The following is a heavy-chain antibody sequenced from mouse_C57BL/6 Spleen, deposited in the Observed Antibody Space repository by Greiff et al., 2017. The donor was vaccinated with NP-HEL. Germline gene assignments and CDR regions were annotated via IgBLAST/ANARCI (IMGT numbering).Heavy chain of an antibody. CDR2: IYPGSGNT. V-gene: IGHV1-76*01. Sequence: QVQLQQSGAELVRLGASVKLSCKASGYTFTDYYINWVKQRPGQGLEWIARIYPGSGNTYYNEKFKGKATLTAEKSSSTAYMQLSSLTSEDSAVYFCARWNYSNRYFDVWGTGTTVTVSS. CDR3: ARWNYSNRYFDV. D-gene: IGHD2-5*01. J-gene: IGHJ1*03. CDR1: GYTFTDYY.